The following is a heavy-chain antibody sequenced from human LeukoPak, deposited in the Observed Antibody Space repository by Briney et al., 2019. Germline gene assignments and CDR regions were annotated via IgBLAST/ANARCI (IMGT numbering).Heavy chain of an antibody. Sequence: GGSLRLSCAASGFTFSDAWMTWVRQAPGKGLEWVGRIRPTKTDGGAPFYAAPVKGRFTISRDDSTDRLYLQMNSLKTEDTAVYFCAREGTLYGYHSFDSWGQGTLVTVSS. V-gene: IGHV3-15*01. D-gene: IGHD5-18*01. CDR3: AREGTLYGYHSFDS. CDR2: IRPTKTDGGAP. CDR1: GFTFSDAW. J-gene: IGHJ4*02.